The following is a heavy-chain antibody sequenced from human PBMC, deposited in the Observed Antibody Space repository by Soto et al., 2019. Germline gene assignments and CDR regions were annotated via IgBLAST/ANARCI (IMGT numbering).Heavy chain of an antibody. CDR1: GGIFSTYA. D-gene: IGHD3-10*01. V-gene: IGHV1-69*01. Sequence: QVQLVQSGAEVKKPGSSVKVSCKASGGIFSTYAISWLRQAPGQGLEWMGGIIPIFGTPNYAQRFQGRVTITADESTTTSYMELSRLKSEDTAVYYCARDRDDYCSGNYYNRIDFWGQGTLVTASS. CDR2: IIPIFGTP. CDR3: ARDRDDYCSGNYYNRIDF. J-gene: IGHJ4*02.